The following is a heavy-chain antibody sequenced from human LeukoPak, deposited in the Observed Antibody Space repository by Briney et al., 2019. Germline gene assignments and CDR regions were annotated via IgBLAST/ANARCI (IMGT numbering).Heavy chain of an antibody. CDR1: GFTFSSYS. CDR3: ARDALGGLHLGWFDP. V-gene: IGHV3-48*02. D-gene: IGHD3-16*01. Sequence: GGSLRLSCAASGFTFSSYSMNWVRQAPGKGLEWVSYISSSSSTIYYADSVKGRFTISRDNAKNSLYLQMNSLRDEDTAVYYCARDALGGLHLGWFDPGGKEPRVPVS. J-gene: IGHJ5*02. CDR2: ISSSSSTI.